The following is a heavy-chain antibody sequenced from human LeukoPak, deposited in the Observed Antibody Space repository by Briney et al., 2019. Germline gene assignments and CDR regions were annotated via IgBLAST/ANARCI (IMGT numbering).Heavy chain of an antibody. J-gene: IGHJ4*02. CDR2: ICHSGST. CDR3: ARGQVTPADY. Sequence: PSETLSLTCAVSGGSISSGGYSWSWIRQPPGKGLEWIGYICHSGSTYYNPSLKSRVTISVDRSKNQSSLKLSSVTAADTAVYYCARGQVTPADYWGQGTLVTVSS. V-gene: IGHV4-30-2*01. CDR1: GGSISSGGYS. D-gene: IGHD2-21*02.